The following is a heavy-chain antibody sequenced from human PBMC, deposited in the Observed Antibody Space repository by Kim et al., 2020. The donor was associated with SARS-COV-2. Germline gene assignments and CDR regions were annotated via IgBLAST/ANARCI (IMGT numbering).Heavy chain of an antibody. D-gene: IGHD6-13*01. CDR2: IYYSGST. J-gene: IGHJ1*01. CDR3: ARVIAAAGTHFQH. V-gene: IGHV4-31*03. CDR1: GGSISSGGYY. Sequence: SETLSLTCTVSGGSISSGGYYWSWIRQHPGKGLEWIGYIYYSGSTYYNPSLKSRVTISVDTSKNQFSLKLSSVTAADTAVYYCARVIAAAGTHFQHWGQGTLVTVSS.